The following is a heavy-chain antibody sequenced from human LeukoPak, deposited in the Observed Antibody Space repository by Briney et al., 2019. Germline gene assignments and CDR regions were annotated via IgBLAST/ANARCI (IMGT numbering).Heavy chain of an antibody. Sequence: SEPLSLTCTVSGGSISSYYWSWMRKPAGKGLGGIGRIYSSGSTAYNPSLRSRLTVSLDTSKNQFSLKLISVTAADTAVYYCARGGGSSWLRPLDYWGQGALVTVSS. V-gene: IGHV4-4*07. CDR3: ARGGGSSWLRPLDY. CDR2: IYSSGST. D-gene: IGHD2-15*01. J-gene: IGHJ4*02. CDR1: GGSISSYY.